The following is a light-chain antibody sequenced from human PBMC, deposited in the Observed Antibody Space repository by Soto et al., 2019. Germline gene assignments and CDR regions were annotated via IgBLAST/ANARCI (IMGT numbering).Light chain of an antibody. CDR3: QHYVERSPIT. V-gene: IGKV3-20*01. CDR2: GAS. J-gene: IGKJ5*01. CDR1: QSLGSSY. Sequence: EVVLTQSPGTLSLSPGERATLSCRASQSLGSSYLAWYQQKPGQAPRLLVSGASSRATGIPDRFSGSGSGTDFTLTISRLEPEDFALYYCQHYVERSPITFGQGTRLEIK.